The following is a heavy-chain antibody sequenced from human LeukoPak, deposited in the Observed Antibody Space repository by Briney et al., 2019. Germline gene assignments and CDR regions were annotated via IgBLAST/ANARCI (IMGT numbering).Heavy chain of an antibody. V-gene: IGHV3-23*01. D-gene: IGHD3-10*01. CDR1: GFTVSAYA. J-gene: IGHJ4*02. Sequence: GVSLRVSCAASGFTVSAYAMAWVRQAPGKGLEWVSTIYDDNTYYADSVKGRFAISTDNSKNTLYLQMNSLRVEDTAVYFCAARKVRGVWFSLDYWGQGTLVTVSS. CDR3: AARKVRGVWFSLDY. CDR2: IYDDNT.